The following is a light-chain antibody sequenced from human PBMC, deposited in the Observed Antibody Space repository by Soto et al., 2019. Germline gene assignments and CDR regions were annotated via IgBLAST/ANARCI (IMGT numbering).Light chain of an antibody. V-gene: IGKV3-20*01. CDR2: GAS. J-gene: IGKJ4*01. Sequence: EIVLTQSPGTLSLSPGERVTLSCRASQIVSNSYLAWYQQKPGQAPRLLISGASSRAPGIPDRFSGSGSGTDFTLTISRLEPEDFAAYYCQQYSNWPPLITCGGGTKVDIK. CDR3: QQYSNWPPLIT. CDR1: QIVSNSY.